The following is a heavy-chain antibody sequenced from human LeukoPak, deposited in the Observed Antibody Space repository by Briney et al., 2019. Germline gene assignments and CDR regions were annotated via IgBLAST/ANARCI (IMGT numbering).Heavy chain of an antibody. CDR2: ISRGRPTI. CDR3: TRDPEALDN. Sequence: GGSLRLSCAASGFTFSSYSMNWVRQAPGKGLEWVSYISRGRPTIHYADSVKGRFTISGDNAKNSLYLQMNRLRDEDTAVYYCTRDPEALDNWGQGTLVTVSS. V-gene: IGHV3-48*02. CDR1: GFTFSSYS. J-gene: IGHJ4*02.